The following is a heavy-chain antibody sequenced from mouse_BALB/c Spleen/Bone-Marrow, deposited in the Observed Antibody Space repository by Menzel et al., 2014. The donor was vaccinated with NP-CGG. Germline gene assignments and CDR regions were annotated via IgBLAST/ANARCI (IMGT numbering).Heavy chain of an antibody. CDR3: ARDYGSSHYAMDY. D-gene: IGHD1-1*01. J-gene: IGHJ4*01. V-gene: IGHV2-9*02. CDR2: IWAGGST. CDR1: GFSLTSYG. Sequence: VKLQESGPGLVAPSQRLSITCTVSGFSLTSYGVHWVRQPPGKGLEWLGVIWAGGSTNYNSALMSRLSISKDNSKSQVFLKMNSLQTDDTAMYYCARDYGSSHYAMDYWGQGTSVTVSS.